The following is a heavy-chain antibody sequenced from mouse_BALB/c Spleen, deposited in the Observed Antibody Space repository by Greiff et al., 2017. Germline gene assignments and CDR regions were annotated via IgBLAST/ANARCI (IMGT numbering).Heavy chain of an antibody. J-gene: IGHJ4*01. CDR2: IWSGGST. CDR1: GFSLTSYG. Sequence: VKLQQSGPSLVQPSQSLSITCTVSGFSLTSYGVHWVRQSPGKGLAWLGVIWSGGSTDYNAAFMSRLSITKDNSKSQVFFKMNSLQADDTAIYYCAKNWYYGYCAMDYWGQGTSVTVSS. D-gene: IGHD1-2*01. CDR3: AKNWYYGYCAMDY. V-gene: IGHV2-5-1*01.